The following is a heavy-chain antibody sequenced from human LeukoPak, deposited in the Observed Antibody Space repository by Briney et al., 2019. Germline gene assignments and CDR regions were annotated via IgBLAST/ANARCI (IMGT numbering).Heavy chain of an antibody. V-gene: IGHV3-30*04. J-gene: IGHJ6*03. CDR3: ARVPPPFTMYYMDV. CDR1: GFNFDNFA. Sequence: PGGSLRLSCVVSGFNFDNFAMHWVRQPLGKGLEWVAVISHDGRTKYYADSMKGRITISRDNSKNTLFLQMNNLRSEDTAVYFCARVPPPFTMYYMDVWGKGTPVIVSS. CDR2: ISHDGRTK. D-gene: IGHD5-24*01.